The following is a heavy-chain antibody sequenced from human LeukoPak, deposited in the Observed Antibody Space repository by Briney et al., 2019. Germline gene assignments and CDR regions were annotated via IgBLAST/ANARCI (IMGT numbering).Heavy chain of an antibody. Sequence: SETLSLTCAVYGGSFSGYYWSWIRQPPGKGLEWIGEINHSGSTNYNPSLKSRVTISVDTSKTQFSLKLSSVTAADTAVYYCARGFPLTPIVVVPAALDYWGQGTLVTVSS. CDR2: INHSGST. D-gene: IGHD2-2*01. CDR3: ARGFPLTPIVVVPAALDY. V-gene: IGHV4-34*01. J-gene: IGHJ4*02. CDR1: GGSFSGYY.